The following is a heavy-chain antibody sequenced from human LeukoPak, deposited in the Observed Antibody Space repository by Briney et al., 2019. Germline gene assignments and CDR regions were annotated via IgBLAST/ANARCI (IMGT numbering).Heavy chain of an antibody. CDR3: ARVGYCSGGSCRYYFDY. Sequence: PGESLKISCKGSGYSFTSYWIGWLRQMPGKGLEWMGIIFPGDSDTRYSPAFQGQVTISADKSISAAYLQWSSLKASDTAMYYCARVGYCSGGSCRYYFDYWGQGTLVTVSS. J-gene: IGHJ4*02. CDR2: IFPGDSDT. V-gene: IGHV5-51*01. CDR1: GYSFTSYW. D-gene: IGHD2-15*01.